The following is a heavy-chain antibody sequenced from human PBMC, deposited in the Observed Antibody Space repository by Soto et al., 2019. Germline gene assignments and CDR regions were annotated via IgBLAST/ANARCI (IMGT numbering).Heavy chain of an antibody. J-gene: IGHJ4*02. D-gene: IGHD6-6*01. CDR2: IYWDDDK. Sequence: SGPTLVNPTQTLTLTCTFSGFSLSTSDVGVGWIRQPPGKALEWLAIIYWDDDKRYSPSLKSRLTITKDTSKNQVVLTVTNMDPVDTATYYCAHSKYSRSSFDYWGQGTLVTVSS. CDR1: GFSLSTSDVG. V-gene: IGHV2-5*02. CDR3: AHSKYSRSSFDY.